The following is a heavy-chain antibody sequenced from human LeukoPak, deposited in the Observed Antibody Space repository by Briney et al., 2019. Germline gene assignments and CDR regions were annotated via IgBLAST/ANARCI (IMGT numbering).Heavy chain of an antibody. V-gene: IGHV1-18*01. J-gene: IGHJ6*03. CDR1: GYSFTSYG. CDR3: ARVSQLVRTRYYYYFIDV. Sequence: GASVKVSCKASGYSFTSYGISWVRQAPGQGLEWMGWISAYNGNTNYAQKLQGRVTMTTDTSTSTAYMELRSLRSDDTAVYYCARVSQLVRTRYYYYFIDVWGKGTTVTVSS. CDR2: ISAYNGNT. D-gene: IGHD6-6*01.